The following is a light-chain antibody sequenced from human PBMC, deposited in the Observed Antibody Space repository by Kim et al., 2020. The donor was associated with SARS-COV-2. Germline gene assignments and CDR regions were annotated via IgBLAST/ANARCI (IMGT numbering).Light chain of an antibody. CDR3: AAWDDSLNGQVV. CDR2: SDK. V-gene: IGLV1-44*01. Sequence: QSVLSQPPSASGTPGQRVTISCSGSSSNIGSNTVNWYQQLPGTAPKLLMYSDKQRPSGVPDRFSGSKSGTSAFLAISGLQSEDEADYYCAAWDDSLNGQVVFGGGTQLTVL. J-gene: IGLJ2*01. CDR1: SSNIGSNT.